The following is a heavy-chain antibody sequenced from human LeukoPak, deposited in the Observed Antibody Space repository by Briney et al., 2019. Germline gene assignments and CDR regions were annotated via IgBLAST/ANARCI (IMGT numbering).Heavy chain of an antibody. Sequence: PGGSLRLSCAASGLTFRSYAMSWVRQAPGKGLEWVSTISGSGGSTYYADSVKGRFTISRDNSKNTLYLQMNSLRAEDTDVYYCANYMTTVTTSAFDVWGQGTMVTVSS. D-gene: IGHD4-17*01. CDR3: ANYMTTVTTSAFDV. J-gene: IGHJ3*01. CDR1: GLTFRSYA. CDR2: ISGSGGST. V-gene: IGHV3-23*01.